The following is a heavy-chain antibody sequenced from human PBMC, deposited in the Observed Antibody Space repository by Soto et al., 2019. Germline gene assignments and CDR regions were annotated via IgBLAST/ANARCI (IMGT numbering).Heavy chain of an antibody. Sequence: QVQLQESGPGLVKPSQTLSLTCTVSGGSISSGDYYWRWIRQPPGKGLEWIGCIYYRGSTYYNPALRSRVTISVDASKDQFSLKLSSVTAADTAVYYCAREVGAATRQVDYWGQGTLVTVSS. CDR2: IYYRGST. CDR1: GGSISSGDYY. D-gene: IGHD2-15*01. J-gene: IGHJ4*02. CDR3: AREVGAATRQVDY. V-gene: IGHV4-30-4*01.